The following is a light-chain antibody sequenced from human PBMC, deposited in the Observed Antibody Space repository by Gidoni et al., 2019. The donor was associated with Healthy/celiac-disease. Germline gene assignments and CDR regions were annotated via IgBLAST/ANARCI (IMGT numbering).Light chain of an antibody. CDR2: DAS. Sequence: EIVLTQSPATLSLSPGERATLSCRASQSVSSYLAWYQQKPGQAPRLLIYDASNRATGIPARFSGSGSGTDFTLTISSLEPEDFAVYYCRQRRNWPPMCSFGQXTKLEIK. CDR3: RQRRNWPPMCS. CDR1: QSVSSY. V-gene: IGKV3-11*01. J-gene: IGKJ2*04.